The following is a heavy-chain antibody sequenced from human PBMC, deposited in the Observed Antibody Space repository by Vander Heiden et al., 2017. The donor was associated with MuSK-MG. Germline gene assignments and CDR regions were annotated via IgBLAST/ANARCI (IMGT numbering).Heavy chain of an antibody. J-gene: IGHJ1*01. CDR3: ARDVVAAAGNEYFQH. D-gene: IGHD6-13*01. V-gene: IGHV1-69*01. CDR2: IIPIFGTA. Sequence: QVQLGQSGAEVKKPGPSVKVSCKASGGTFSSYAISWVRQAPGQGLEWMGGIIPIFGTANYAQKFQGRVTITADESTSTAYMELSSLRSEDTAVYYCARDVVAAAGNEYFQHWGQGTLVTVSS. CDR1: GGTFSSYA.